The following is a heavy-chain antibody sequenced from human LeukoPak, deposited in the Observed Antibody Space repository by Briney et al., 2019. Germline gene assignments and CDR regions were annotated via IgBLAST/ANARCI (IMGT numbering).Heavy chain of an antibody. J-gene: IGHJ4*02. CDR1: GGSISSSSYY. CDR3: ARGQLGTDY. Sequence: SETLSLTCTVSGGSISSSSYYWVWIRQPPGKGLEWIGSIHYSGTTYYNPSLKSRVTISVDTSKNQFSLKLSSVTAADTAVYYCARGQLGTDYWGQGTLVTVSS. CDR2: IHYSGTT. D-gene: IGHD5-18*01. V-gene: IGHV4-39*07.